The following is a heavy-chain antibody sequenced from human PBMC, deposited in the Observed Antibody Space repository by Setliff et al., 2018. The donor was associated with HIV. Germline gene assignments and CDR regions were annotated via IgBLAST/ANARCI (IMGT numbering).Heavy chain of an antibody. CDR1: GGSISNYY. Sequence: PSETLSLTCTVSGGSISNYYWGWIRQPPGKGLEWVGSIYYSGNTYYNPSPKSRVTISVDTSKNQFSLKLSSVTAADTAVSYCARDEPFGVVKGYWGQGTLVTVSS. CDR2: IYYSGNT. D-gene: IGHD3-3*01. J-gene: IGHJ4*02. CDR3: ARDEPFGVVKGY. V-gene: IGHV4-39*02.